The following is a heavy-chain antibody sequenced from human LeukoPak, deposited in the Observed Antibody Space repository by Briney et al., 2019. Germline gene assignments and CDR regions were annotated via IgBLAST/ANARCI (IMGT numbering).Heavy chain of an antibody. CDR2: IYHSGST. D-gene: IGHD5-18*01. J-gene: IGHJ4*02. Sequence: SQTLSLTCAVSGGSISSGGYSWSWIRQPPGKGLEGIGYIYHSGSTYYNPSLKSRVTISVDRSKNQFSLKLSSVTAADTAVYYCARQYSYGSQYYFDYWGQGTLVTVSS. CDR1: GGSISSGGYS. CDR3: ARQYSYGSQYYFDY. V-gene: IGHV4-30-2*01.